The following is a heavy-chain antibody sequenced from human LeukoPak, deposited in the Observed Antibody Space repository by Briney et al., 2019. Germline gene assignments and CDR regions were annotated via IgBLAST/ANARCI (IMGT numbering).Heavy chain of an antibody. Sequence: ASVKVSCKASGDTFTGYYMHWVRQAPGQGLEWMGWINPNSGGTNYAQKFQGRVTMTGDTSISTAYMELSSLRSDDTAVYYCARGLFNYYSPFDYWGQGTLVTVSS. CDR3: ARGLFNYYSPFDY. CDR1: GDTFTGYY. CDR2: INPNSGGT. J-gene: IGHJ4*02. D-gene: IGHD1-26*01. V-gene: IGHV1-2*02.